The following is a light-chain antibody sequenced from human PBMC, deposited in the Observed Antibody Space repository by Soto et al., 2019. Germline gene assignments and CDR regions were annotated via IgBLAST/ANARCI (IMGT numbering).Light chain of an antibody. V-gene: IGKV3-15*01. CDR1: QSVSSN. CDR2: GAS. CDR3: QQYKNWPTLT. Sequence: EIVMTQSPATLSVSPGERATLSGRASQSVSSNLAWYQQKPGQAPRLLIYGASTRATGIPARFSGSGSGTEFTLTISSLQSEDFAVYYCQQYKNWPTLTFGGGTKVDIK. J-gene: IGKJ4*01.